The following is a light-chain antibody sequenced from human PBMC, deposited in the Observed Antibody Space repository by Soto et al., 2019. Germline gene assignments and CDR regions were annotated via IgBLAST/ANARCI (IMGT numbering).Light chain of an antibody. CDR3: QSYDSNNVV. Sequence: NFMLTQPHSVSESPGQTVTISCTRSSGSVASNHVQWYQQRPGSAPTTLIYENNKRPSRVPDRFSGSVDSSSNSASLTISGLKTEDEADYYGQSYDSNNVVFGGGTKLTVL. CDR2: ENN. V-gene: IGLV6-57*04. CDR1: SGSVASNH. J-gene: IGLJ3*02.